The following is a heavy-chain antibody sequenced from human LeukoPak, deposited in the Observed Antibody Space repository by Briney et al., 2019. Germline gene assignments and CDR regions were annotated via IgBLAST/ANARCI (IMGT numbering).Heavy chain of an antibody. CDR1: GGSISSYY. Sequence: SETLSLTCAVSGGSISSYYWSWIRQPPGRGLEWIGSIHYSGSTSYNSSLKSRVTMSIDTSKNQFSLKLSSVTPADTAVYYCARQVYSSSWSYYFEYWVPGILVIVSS. J-gene: IGHJ4*02. CDR2: IHYSGST. D-gene: IGHD6-13*01. CDR3: ARQVYSSSWSYYFEY. V-gene: IGHV4-59*01.